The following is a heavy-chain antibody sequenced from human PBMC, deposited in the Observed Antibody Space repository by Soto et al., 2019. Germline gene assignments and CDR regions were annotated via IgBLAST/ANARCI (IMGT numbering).Heavy chain of an antibody. CDR2: IYPGDSDT. CDR3: ARSGRNAYYNLDV. V-gene: IGHV5-51*01. J-gene: IGHJ6*02. Sequence: GESLKVSCSGSGYSCPTFWIGWVRQMPGKGLEWMGVIYPGDSDTRYSPSFQGQVTISADRSISTAYLQWSSLKASDTAIYYCARSGRNAYYNLDVWGQGTTVTV. CDR1: GYSCPTFW. D-gene: IGHD3-16*01.